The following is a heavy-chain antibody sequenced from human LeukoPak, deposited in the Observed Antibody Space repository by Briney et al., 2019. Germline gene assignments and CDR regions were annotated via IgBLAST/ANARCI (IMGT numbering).Heavy chain of an antibody. Sequence: SETLSLTCTVSGGSIGTYCWNWIRQPPGKGLEWIGYIYYSGSTNYNPSLKSRVTISVDTSKNQFSLKLSSVTAADTAVYYCARDYYDTSGYPLRYFDYWGQGTLVTVSS. J-gene: IGHJ4*02. V-gene: IGHV4-59*01. CDR3: ARDYYDTSGYPLRYFDY. CDR2: IYYSGST. CDR1: GGSIGTYC. D-gene: IGHD3-22*01.